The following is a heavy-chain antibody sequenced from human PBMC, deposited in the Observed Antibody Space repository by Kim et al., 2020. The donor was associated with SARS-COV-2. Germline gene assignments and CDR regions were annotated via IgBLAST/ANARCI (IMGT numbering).Heavy chain of an antibody. CDR2: ST. J-gene: IGHJ5*02. Sequence: STYYNPSLKSRVTRSVDTSKNQFSLKLSSVTAADTAVYYCSSSSWYWFDPWGQGTLVTVSS. CDR3: SSSSWYWFDP. V-gene: IGHV4-39*01. D-gene: IGHD6-13*01.